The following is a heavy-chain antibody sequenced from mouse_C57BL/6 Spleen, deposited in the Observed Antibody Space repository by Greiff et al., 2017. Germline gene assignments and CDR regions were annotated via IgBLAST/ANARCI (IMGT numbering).Heavy chain of an antibody. CDR2: IYPGDGDT. D-gene: IGHD1-1*02. Sequence: QVQLKESGPELVKPGASVKISCKASGYAFSSSWMNWVKQRPGKGLEWIGRIYPGDGDTNYNGKFKGKATLTADKSSSTAYMQLSSLTSEDSAVYFCARSGPVEAMDYWGQGTSVTVSS. CDR3: ARSGPVEAMDY. CDR1: GYAFSSSW. V-gene: IGHV1-82*01. J-gene: IGHJ4*01.